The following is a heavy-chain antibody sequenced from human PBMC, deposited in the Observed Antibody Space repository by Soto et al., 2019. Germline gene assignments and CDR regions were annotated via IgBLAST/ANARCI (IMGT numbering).Heavy chain of an antibody. J-gene: IGHJ6*03. V-gene: IGHV4-34*01. CDR3: ARGWGYCSGGSCYKDYYYYMDV. Sequence: QVQLQQWGAGLLKPSETLSLTCAVYGGSFSGYYWSWIRQPPGKGLEWIGEINHSGSTNYNPYLKSRGTISVGTSKSQFSLKLSSVTAADTAVYYCARGWGYCSGGSCYKDYYYYMDVWGKGTTVTVSS. CDR2: INHSGST. D-gene: IGHD2-15*01. CDR1: GGSFSGYY.